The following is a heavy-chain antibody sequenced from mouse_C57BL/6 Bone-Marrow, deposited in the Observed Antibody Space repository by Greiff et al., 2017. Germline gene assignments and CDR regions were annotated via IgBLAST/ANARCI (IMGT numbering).Heavy chain of an antibody. J-gene: IGHJ2*01. V-gene: IGHV1-62-3*01. D-gene: IGHD1-1*01. CDR1: GYTFTSYW. CDR2: IDPSGGCT. Sequence: QVQLQQPGAELVKPGASVKLSCKASGYTFTSYWMHWVKQRPGRGLEWIGRIDPSGGCTKYNENFKGQATLTVDKPDSTAYMQISSLTSEDSAVYYCASPTVPYYFDYWGQGTTLTVSS. CDR3: ASPTVPYYFDY.